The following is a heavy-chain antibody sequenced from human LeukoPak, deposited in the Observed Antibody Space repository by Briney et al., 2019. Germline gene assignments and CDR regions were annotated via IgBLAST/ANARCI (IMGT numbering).Heavy chain of an antibody. Sequence: GGSLRLSCAASGFTFSSYAMHWVRQAPGKGLEWVAVISYDGSNKYYADSVKGRFTISRDNSKNTLYLQMNSLRAEDTAVYYCAKAAGHTNDAFDIWGQGTMVTVSS. D-gene: IGHD6-13*01. CDR3: AKAAGHTNDAFDI. J-gene: IGHJ3*02. CDR1: GFTFSSYA. CDR2: ISYDGSNK. V-gene: IGHV3-30-3*01.